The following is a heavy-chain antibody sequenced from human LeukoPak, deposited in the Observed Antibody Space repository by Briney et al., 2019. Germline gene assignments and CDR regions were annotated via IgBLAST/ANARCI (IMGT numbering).Heavy chain of an antibody. CDR1: GGTFSSYA. CDR2: IIPILGIA. J-gene: IGHJ3*02. V-gene: IGHV1-69*04. D-gene: IGHD3-3*01. CDR3: ARASTPYYDFWSGYSDAFDI. Sequence: SVKLSCKASGGTFSSYAISWVRQAPGQGLEWMGRIIPILGIANYAQKFQGRVTITADESTSTAYMELSSLRSEDTAVYYCARASTPYYDFWSGYSDAFDIWGQGTMVTVSS.